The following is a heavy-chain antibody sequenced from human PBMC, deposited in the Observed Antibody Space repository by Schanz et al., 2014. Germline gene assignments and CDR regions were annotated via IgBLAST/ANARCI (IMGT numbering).Heavy chain of an antibody. V-gene: IGHV3-7*01. CDR3: TRDRAYHSFDY. D-gene: IGHD1-26*01. J-gene: IGHJ4*02. CDR1: GFSFSVSW. CDR2: IKEEGSQK. Sequence: PLVEFGGGLVQPGGLLRLSCEASGFSFSVSWMNWVRPAPGKGLGWVATIKEEGSQKYYLDSVKGRVTISRDNARNSLYLQMTSLRAEDTALYYCTRDRAYHSFDYWGQGTLVTVSS.